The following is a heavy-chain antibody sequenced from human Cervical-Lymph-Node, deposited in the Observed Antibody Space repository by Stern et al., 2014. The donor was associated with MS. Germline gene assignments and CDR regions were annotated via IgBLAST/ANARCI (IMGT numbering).Heavy chain of an antibody. V-gene: IGHV2-5*02. Sequence: QFTLKESGPTLVKPTQTLTLTCTFSGFSLTTTGVGVGWIRQPPGKALEWLSLIFWDADKFYSPSLHSRLTITKDTSKNQVVLTMTNRDPVDTATYYCARNHNLNGAYFDYWGQGTLVTVSS. CDR3: ARNHNLNGAYFDY. D-gene: IGHD1-20*01. CDR2: IFWDADK. CDR1: GFSLTTTGVG. J-gene: IGHJ4*02.